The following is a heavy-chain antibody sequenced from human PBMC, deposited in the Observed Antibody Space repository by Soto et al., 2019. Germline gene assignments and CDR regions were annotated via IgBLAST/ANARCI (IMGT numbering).Heavy chain of an antibody. J-gene: IGHJ4*02. CDR1: GGSFSGYY. Sequence: QVQLQQWGAGLLKPSETLSLTCAVYGGSFSGYYWSWIRQPPGKGLEWIGEINHSGSANYNPSLKSRVTISVDTSKNQFSLKLSSVTAADTAVYYCAGGGIAVAGFDYWGQGTLVTVSS. CDR3: AGGGIAVAGFDY. CDR2: INHSGSA. D-gene: IGHD6-19*01. V-gene: IGHV4-34*01.